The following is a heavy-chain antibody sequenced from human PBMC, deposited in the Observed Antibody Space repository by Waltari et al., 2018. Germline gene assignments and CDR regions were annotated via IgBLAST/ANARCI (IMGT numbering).Heavy chain of an antibody. V-gene: IGHV3-30*04. CDR2: ISYEGSNK. J-gene: IGHJ4*02. D-gene: IGHD3-22*01. CDR3: ARDLYSSGPREADS. CDR1: ALPFSDHA. Sequence: QVHLVESAGGVVQPGRPLRLSCVGHALPFSDHALRWVRQAPAKGLEWVAIISYEGSNKYYADSVRGRFTISRDNSKNMLYLEMNSLRAEDTAVYYCARDLYSSGPREADSWGQGTLVAVSS.